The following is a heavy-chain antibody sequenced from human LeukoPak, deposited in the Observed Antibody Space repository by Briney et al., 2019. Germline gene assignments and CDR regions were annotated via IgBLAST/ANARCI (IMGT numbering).Heavy chain of an antibody. J-gene: IGHJ4*02. Sequence: SVKVSCKASGYTFTNYVITWVRQAPGQGLEWMGGIIPIFGTANYAQKVQGRVTITADKSTSTAYMELSSLRSEDTAVYYCARGLGDYGDCVDCLYFDYWGQGTLVTVSS. D-gene: IGHD4-17*01. V-gene: IGHV1-69*06. CDR1: GYTFTNYV. CDR2: IIPIFGTA. CDR3: ARGLGDYGDCVDCLYFDY.